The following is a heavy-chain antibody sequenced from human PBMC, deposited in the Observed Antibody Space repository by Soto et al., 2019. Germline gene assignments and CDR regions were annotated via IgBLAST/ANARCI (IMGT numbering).Heavy chain of an antibody. CDR3: ARLGDVSGTYDFWRAYSYTSWFDP. D-gene: IGHD3-3*01. CDR2: KEHGGST. CDR1: GGAFSGYY. J-gene: IGHJ5*02. V-gene: IGHV4-34*01. Sequence: PSETLSLTCAVYGGAFSGYYWTWVRQTPGKGLEWIGEKEHGGSTTYNPSLQSRVSISLDLVRKQVSLQLTSVTAADTAVYYCARLGDVSGTYDFWRAYSYTSWFDPWGQGALVTVSS.